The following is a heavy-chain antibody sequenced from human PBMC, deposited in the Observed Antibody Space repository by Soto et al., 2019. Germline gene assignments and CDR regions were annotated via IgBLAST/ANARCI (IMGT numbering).Heavy chain of an antibody. J-gene: IGHJ4*02. CDR3: ARGRGDDSVVVPAAHNFDY. CDR1: GGSFSGYY. V-gene: IGHV4-34*01. CDR2: INHSGST. D-gene: IGHD2-2*01. Sequence: QVQLQQWGAGLLKPSETLSLTCAVYGGSFSGYYWSWIRQPPGKGLEWIGEINHSGSTNYNPSLKSRDTITVHTSKNQSSLKPSSVTASDTAVYYCARGRGDDSVVVPAAHNFDYWGQGTLVTVSS.